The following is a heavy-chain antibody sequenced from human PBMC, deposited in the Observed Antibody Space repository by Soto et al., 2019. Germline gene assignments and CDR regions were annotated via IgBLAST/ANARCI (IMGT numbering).Heavy chain of an antibody. D-gene: IGHD2-15*01. V-gene: IGHV4-31*03. CDR2: IYYSGST. J-gene: IGHJ6*02. Sequence: QVQLQESGPGLVKPSQTLSLTCTVSGGSISSGGYYWSWIRQHPGKGLEWIGYIYYSGSTYYNPSLKSRVTISGDTSKNQFSLKLSSVTAADTAVYYCARVVVAANYYYYYGMDVWGQGTTVTVSS. CDR3: ARVVVAANYYYYYGMDV. CDR1: GGSISSGGYY.